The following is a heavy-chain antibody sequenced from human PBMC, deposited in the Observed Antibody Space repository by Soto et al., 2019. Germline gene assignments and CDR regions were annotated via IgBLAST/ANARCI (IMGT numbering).Heavy chain of an antibody. CDR2: ISGTSTTI. J-gene: IGHJ4*02. CDR3: ARGRSGSSHSPFDY. CDR1: GFPFSSYT. V-gene: IGHV3-48*02. Sequence: GGSLRLSCAASGFPFSSYTMNLVRQSPGRGLEWVSYISGTSTTIYYADSVKGRFTISRDNAKNSLFLQMKSLRDEDKALYYCARGRSGSSHSPFDYWGLGTLVTVSS. D-gene: IGHD1-26*01.